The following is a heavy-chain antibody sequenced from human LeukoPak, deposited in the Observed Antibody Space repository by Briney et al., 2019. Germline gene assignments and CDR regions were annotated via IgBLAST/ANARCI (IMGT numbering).Heavy chain of an antibody. CDR3: ATAGCLEWSPYYFDY. J-gene: IGHJ4*02. Sequence: GASLKISCKGSGYSFTSYCIGWVRQMPQKGLEWLGFIYPGDSDTRYSSSFQVKVTISADKSISTAYLEWSSLKASDTAMYYCATAGCLEWSPYYFDYWGQGTLVTVSS. CDR1: GYSFTSYC. V-gene: IGHV5-51*01. D-gene: IGHD3-3*01. CDR2: IYPGDSDT.